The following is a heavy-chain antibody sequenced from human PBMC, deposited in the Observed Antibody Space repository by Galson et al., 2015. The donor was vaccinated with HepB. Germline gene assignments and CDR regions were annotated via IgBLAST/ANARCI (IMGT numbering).Heavy chain of an antibody. D-gene: IGHD6-6*01. CDR2: INHSGNT. CDR3: ASGLSVATRLGWFDP. V-gene: IGHV4-34*01. J-gene: IGHJ5*02. Sequence: LRLSCAASGFTFSSYAMSWVRQAPGKGLEWIGEINHSGNTNYNPSLKSRVTISVDTSKNQFSLKLNSVTAADTAVYYCASGLSVATRLGWFDPWGQGTLVTVSS. CDR1: GFTFSSYA.